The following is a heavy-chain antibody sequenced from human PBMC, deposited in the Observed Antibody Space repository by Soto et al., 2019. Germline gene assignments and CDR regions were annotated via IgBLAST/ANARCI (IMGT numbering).Heavy chain of an antibody. CDR2: ISDDGSTA. CDR3: ARGPRVSATGTGAH. Sequence: GGSLRLGCIVSGFTFSADWMHWVRQVPGKGLSWVSRISDDGSTATYADSVKGRFVISRDNAKDSIYLEMNTLRAEHSGLECWARGPRVSATGTGAHWGRGTLVTVSS. D-gene: IGHD1-7*01. V-gene: IGHV3-74*01. J-gene: IGHJ4*02. CDR1: GFTFSADW.